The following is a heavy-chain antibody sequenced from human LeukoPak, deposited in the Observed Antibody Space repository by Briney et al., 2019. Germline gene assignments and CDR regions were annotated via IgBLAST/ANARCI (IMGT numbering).Heavy chain of an antibody. V-gene: IGHV1-8*03. J-gene: IGHJ3*02. CDR3: ARGPMHDAFDI. CDR1: GYTFTSYN. D-gene: IGHD2-2*01. Sequence: ASVKVSCKASGYTFTSYNINWVRQATGQGLEWMGWMNPNSGNTGYAQKFQGRVTITRNTSISTAYMELSSLRSEDTAVYYCARGPMHDAFDIWGQGTMVTVSS. CDR2: MNPNSGNT.